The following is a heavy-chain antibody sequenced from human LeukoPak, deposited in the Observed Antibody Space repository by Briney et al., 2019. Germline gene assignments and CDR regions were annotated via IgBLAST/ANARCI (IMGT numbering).Heavy chain of an antibody. CDR1: GYSFTTHA. Sequence: ASVKVSCKASGYSFTTHAMNWVRQAPGQGLEWMGWINTNTGNPTYAQGFTGRFVFSLDTSVSTAYLQITSLQAEDTAVYYCASSVEDMAASDSFDSWGQGTLVTVPS. CDR2: INTNTGNP. J-gene: IGHJ4*02. D-gene: IGHD5-24*01. CDR3: ASSVEDMAASDSFDS. V-gene: IGHV7-4-1*02.